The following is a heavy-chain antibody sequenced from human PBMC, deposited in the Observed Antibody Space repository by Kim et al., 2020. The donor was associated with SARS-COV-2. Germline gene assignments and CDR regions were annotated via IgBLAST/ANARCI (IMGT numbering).Heavy chain of an antibody. J-gene: IGHJ4*02. CDR3: ARGGAYGSGSYYFFTPNPDY. CDR1: GYTFTSYD. CDR2: MNPNSGNT. V-gene: IGHV1-8*01. D-gene: IGHD3-10*01. Sequence: ASVKVSCKASGYTFTSYDINWVRQATGQGLEWMGWMNPNSGNTGYAQKFQGRVTMTRNTSISTAYMELSSLRSEDTAVYYCARGGAYGSGSYYFFTPNPDYWGQGTLVTVSS.